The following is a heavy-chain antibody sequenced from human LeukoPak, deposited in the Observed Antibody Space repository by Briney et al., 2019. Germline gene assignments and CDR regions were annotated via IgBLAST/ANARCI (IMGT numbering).Heavy chain of an antibody. CDR3: ARQHTSGYSYFDY. D-gene: IGHD3-22*01. V-gene: IGHV4-59*08. Sequence: SETLSLTCTVSGGSISSYYWSWIRQPPGKGLEWIGYIYYRGSTNYNPSLKSRVTISVDTSKNQFSLNLRSVTAADTAVYYCARQHTSGYSYFDYWGQGTLVTVSS. CDR1: GGSISSYY. J-gene: IGHJ4*02. CDR2: IYYRGST.